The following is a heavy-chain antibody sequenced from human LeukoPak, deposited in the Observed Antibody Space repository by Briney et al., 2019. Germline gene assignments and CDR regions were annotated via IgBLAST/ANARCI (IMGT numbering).Heavy chain of an antibody. D-gene: IGHD6-6*01. Sequence: ASVKVSCKASGYTFSSHNINWVRQVSGHGLEWMGWMRPDTGFTGYAQKFRGRVTMTRDTSTNTSYMELSSLRSDDTAVYYCARGGYSSSSPFDYWGQGTLVTVSS. V-gene: IGHV1-8*01. CDR1: GYTFSSHN. CDR3: ARGGYSSSSPFDY. J-gene: IGHJ4*02. CDR2: MRPDTGFT.